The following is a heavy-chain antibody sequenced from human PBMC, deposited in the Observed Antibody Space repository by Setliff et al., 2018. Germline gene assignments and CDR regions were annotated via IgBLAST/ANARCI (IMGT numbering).Heavy chain of an antibody. J-gene: IGHJ3*02. CDR1: GFTFRSYE. Sequence: GGSLRLSCAASGFTFRSYEMNWVRQTPGKGLEWVANIKQDGSDKYYVDSVKGRFTISRDNAKNSLYLQMNSLRAEDTAVYYCIRDWGEAGSTNAFDIWGQGTMVTVSS. D-gene: IGHD1-26*01. CDR2: IKQDGSDK. V-gene: IGHV3-7*04. CDR3: IRDWGEAGSTNAFDI.